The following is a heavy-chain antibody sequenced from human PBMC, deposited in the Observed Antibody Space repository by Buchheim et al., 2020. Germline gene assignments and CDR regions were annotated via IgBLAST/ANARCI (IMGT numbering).Heavy chain of an antibody. CDR3: ARARVAAAGRVDYYYGMDV. Sequence: EVQLVESGGGLVQPGGSLRLSCAASGFTFSSYWMTWVRQAPGKGLEWVANIKQDGSEKHYVDSVKGRFTISRDNAKNALYLQMNSLRAEDTAVYYCARARVAAAGRVDYYYGMDVWGQGTT. CDR2: IKQDGSEK. D-gene: IGHD6-13*01. V-gene: IGHV3-7*01. J-gene: IGHJ6*02. CDR1: GFTFSSYW.